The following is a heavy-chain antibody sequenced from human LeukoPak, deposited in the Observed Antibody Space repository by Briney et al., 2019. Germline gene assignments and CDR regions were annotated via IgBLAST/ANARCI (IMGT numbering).Heavy chain of an antibody. V-gene: IGHV3-23*01. CDR2: INTAGGIT. CDR1: GFTFSSFA. J-gene: IGHJ4*02. Sequence: GGSLRLSCAASGFTFSSFAMSWVRQAPGKGLEWVSSINTAGGITYYADSVKGRFTISRDNAKNTLYLQMNSLRAEDTAVYYCAREAAFGELLPFDYWGQGTLVTVSS. D-gene: IGHD3-10*01. CDR3: AREAAFGELLPFDY.